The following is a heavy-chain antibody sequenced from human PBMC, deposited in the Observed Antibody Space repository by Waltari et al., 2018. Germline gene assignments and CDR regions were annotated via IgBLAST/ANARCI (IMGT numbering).Heavy chain of an antibody. J-gene: IGHJ4*02. CDR1: GFTVSNNY. Sequence: EVQLAESGGGLVQPEGSLRLSCAASGFTVSNNYMSWVRQAPGKGLEWGSLIYSGGYTQYADSVKGRFTISRDNSKNTLYLQMNSLRVEDTAVYYCARNPRYDSPDWGQGTLVTVSS. CDR3: ARNPRYDSPD. V-gene: IGHV3-66*02. CDR2: IYSGGYT. D-gene: IGHD3-22*01.